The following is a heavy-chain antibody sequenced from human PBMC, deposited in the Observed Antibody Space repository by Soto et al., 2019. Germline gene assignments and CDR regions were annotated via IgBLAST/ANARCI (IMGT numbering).Heavy chain of an antibody. CDR1: GLTFSSYA. Sequence: GGSLRLSCAASGLTFSSYAMSWVRQAPGKGLEWVSAISGSGGSTYYADSVKGRFTISRDNSKNTLYLQMNSLRAEDTAVYYCAKRSVRDYYYDSRQDLYSYYGMDVWGQGTTVTVSS. V-gene: IGHV3-23*01. J-gene: IGHJ6*02. CDR2: ISGSGGST. CDR3: AKRSVRDYYYDSRQDLYSYYGMDV. D-gene: IGHD3-22*01.